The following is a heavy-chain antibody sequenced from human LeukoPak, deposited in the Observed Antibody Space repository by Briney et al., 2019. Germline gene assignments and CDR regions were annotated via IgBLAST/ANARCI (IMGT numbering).Heavy chain of an antibody. CDR1: GYSINNYW. J-gene: IGHJ5*02. Sequence: GESLKISCKGSGYSINNYWIGWVRQMPGKGLGWMGIIYPADSDIRYSPSFQGQVTISADKSISTAYLQWSSLKASDTAIYYCARQEYCSGGSCYTWFDPWGQGTLVIVSS. D-gene: IGHD2-15*01. V-gene: IGHV5-51*01. CDR2: IYPADSDI. CDR3: ARQEYCSGGSCYTWFDP.